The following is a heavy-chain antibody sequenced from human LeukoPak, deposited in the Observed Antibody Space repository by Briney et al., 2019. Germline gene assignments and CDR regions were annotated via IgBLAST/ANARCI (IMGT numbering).Heavy chain of an antibody. CDR3: VTDVF. V-gene: IGHV1-24*01. CDR1: GDTLTDLS. CDR2: FDPEDGET. Sequence: ASVKASCKVSGDTLTDLSIHWVRQAPGKGLEWMGGFDPEDGETIDAQKFQGRVTMTENTSADTAYMELRSLKSEDTAVYYCVTDVFWGQGTLVTVSS. J-gene: IGHJ4*02.